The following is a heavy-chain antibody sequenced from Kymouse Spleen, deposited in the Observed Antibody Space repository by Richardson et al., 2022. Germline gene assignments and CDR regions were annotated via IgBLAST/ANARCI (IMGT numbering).Heavy chain of an antibody. CDR3: AVSDILTGYPLDY. CDR2: INHSGST. D-gene: IGHD3-9*01. CDR1: GGSFSGYY. J-gene: IGHJ4*02. Sequence: QVQLQQWGAGLLKPSETLSLTCAVYGGSFSGYYWSWIRQPPGKGLEWIGEINHSGSTNYNPSLKSRVTISVDTSKNQFSLKLSSVTAADTAVYYCAVSDILTGYPLDYWGQGTLVTVSS. V-gene: IGHV4-34*01.